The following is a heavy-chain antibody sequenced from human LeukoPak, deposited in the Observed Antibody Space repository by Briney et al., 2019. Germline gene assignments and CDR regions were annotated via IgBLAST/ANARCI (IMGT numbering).Heavy chain of an antibody. D-gene: IGHD6-13*01. V-gene: IGHV4-59*01. J-gene: IGHJ5*02. CDR2: IYYSGST. Sequence: PSETLSLTCTVSGDSISSYYWSWIRQPPGKGLEWIGSIYYSGSTNYNPSLKSRVTISVDTSKNQFSLMLSPVTAADTAVYYYARWDYSSSSQNWFDPWGQGTLVTVSS. CDR3: ARWDYSSSSQNWFDP. CDR1: GDSISSYY.